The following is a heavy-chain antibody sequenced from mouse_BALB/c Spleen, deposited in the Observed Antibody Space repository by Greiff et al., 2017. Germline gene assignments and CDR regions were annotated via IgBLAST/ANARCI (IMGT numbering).Heavy chain of an antibody. CDR2: ISDGGSYT. V-gene: IGHV5-4*02. Sequence: DVMLVESGGGLVKPGGSLKLSCAASGFTFSDYYMYWVRQTPEKRLEWVATISDGGSYTYYPDSVKGRFTISRDNAKNNLYLQMSSLKSEDTAMYYCARAEVIFYAMDYWGQGTSVTVSS. D-gene: IGHD2-13*01. J-gene: IGHJ4*01. CDR1: GFTFSDYY. CDR3: ARAEVIFYAMDY.